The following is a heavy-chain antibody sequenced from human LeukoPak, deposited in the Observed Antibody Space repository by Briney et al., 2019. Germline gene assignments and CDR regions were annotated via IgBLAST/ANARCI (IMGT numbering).Heavy chain of an antibody. D-gene: IGHD3-10*01. CDR3: AKDGGGDGSGSYYFQF. CDR1: GFTFSSYT. J-gene: IGHJ4*02. V-gene: IGHV3-30*02. Sequence: PGGSLRLSCAASGFTFSSYTMHWVRQAPGKGLEWVASIRNDGNSKYYTDSVRGRFTISRDISKNTLYLQMNSLRAEDTAMYYCAKDGGGDGSGSYYFQFWGQGTLVTVSS. CDR2: IRNDGNSK.